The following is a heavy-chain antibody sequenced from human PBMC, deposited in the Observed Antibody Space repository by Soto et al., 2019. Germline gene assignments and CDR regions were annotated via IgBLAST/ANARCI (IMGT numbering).Heavy chain of an antibody. V-gene: IGHV4-30-4*01. Sequence: QVQLQESGPGLVKPSETLSLTCNVFGGSISTGDYYWSWIRQPPGKVLQYIGYIYYGGNTNYNPSLKSRLTMSIDRSANHFSLTLTSVTAADTAVYYCARVSGHYYYGVDVWGQGTTVIVSS. CDR3: ARVSGHYYYGVDV. CDR1: GGSISTGDYY. J-gene: IGHJ6*02. CDR2: IYYGGNT.